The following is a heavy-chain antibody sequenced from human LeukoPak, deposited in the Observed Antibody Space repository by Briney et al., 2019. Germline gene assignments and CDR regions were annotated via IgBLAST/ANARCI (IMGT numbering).Heavy chain of an antibody. J-gene: IGHJ4*02. Sequence: GGSLRLSCAASGFSFSTYAMSWVRQAPGKGLEWVSVISGSGGSTNYADSVKGRFTMSRDNSQNTLYLQMNSLRAVDTAVYYCAKASELGRGYFDYWGQGTLVTVSS. D-gene: IGHD7-27*01. CDR3: AKASELGRGYFDY. CDR1: GFSFSTYA. V-gene: IGHV3-23*01. CDR2: ISGSGGST.